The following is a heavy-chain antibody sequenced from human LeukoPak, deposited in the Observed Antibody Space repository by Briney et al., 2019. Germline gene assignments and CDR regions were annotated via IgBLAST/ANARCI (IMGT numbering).Heavy chain of an antibody. CDR1: GGSISSYY. Sequence: PSETLSLTCTVSGGSISSYYWSWIRLPPGRGLEWIGYIYYSGTTNYNPSLKSRVTISVDTSKNQFSLKLSSVTAADTAVYFCARVNYDSSGYRFDYWGQGTLVTVSS. CDR2: IYYSGTT. J-gene: IGHJ4*02. V-gene: IGHV4-59*01. D-gene: IGHD3-22*01. CDR3: ARVNYDSSGYRFDY.